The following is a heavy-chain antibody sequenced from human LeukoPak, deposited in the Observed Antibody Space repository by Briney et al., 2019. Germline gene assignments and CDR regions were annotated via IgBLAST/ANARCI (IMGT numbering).Heavy chain of an antibody. CDR3: AKVLGILTGSGWFDP. Sequence: PGGSLRLSCAASGFTFSSYAMSWVRQAPGKGLEWVSAISGSGGSTYYADSVKGRFTISRDNSKNTLYLQMNSLRAEDTAVYYCAKVLGILTGSGWFDPWGQGTLVTVSS. CDR1: GFTFSSYA. D-gene: IGHD3-9*01. J-gene: IGHJ5*02. V-gene: IGHV3-23*01. CDR2: ISGSGGST.